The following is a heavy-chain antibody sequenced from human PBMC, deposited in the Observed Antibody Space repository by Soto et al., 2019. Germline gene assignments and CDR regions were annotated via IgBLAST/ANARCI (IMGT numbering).Heavy chain of an antibody. D-gene: IGHD4-17*01. J-gene: IGHJ5*02. CDR2: ISSSSSYT. V-gene: IGHV3-11*06. CDR3: ARDQQDYGDYSGRAAKFDP. CDR1: GFTFSDYY. Sequence: QVQLVESGGGLVKPGGSLRLSCAASGFTFSDYYMSWIRQAPGKGLEWVSYISSSSSYTNYADSVKGRFTISRDNAKNSLYRQMNSLRAEDTAVYYCARDQQDYGDYSGRAAKFDPWGQGTLVTVSS.